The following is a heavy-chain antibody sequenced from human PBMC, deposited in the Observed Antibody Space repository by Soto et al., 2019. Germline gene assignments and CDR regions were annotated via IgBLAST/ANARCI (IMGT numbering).Heavy chain of an antibody. Sequence: ASVKVSCKASGYTFTGYYMHWVRQAPGQGLEWMGWINPNSGGTNYAQKFQGRVTMTRDTSISTAHMELSRLRSDDAAVYYCARDLLGYCTNGVCGPMDVWGQGTTVTVSS. V-gene: IGHV1-2*02. D-gene: IGHD2-8*01. CDR2: INPNSGGT. CDR3: ARDLLGYCTNGVCGPMDV. CDR1: GYTFTGYY. J-gene: IGHJ6*02.